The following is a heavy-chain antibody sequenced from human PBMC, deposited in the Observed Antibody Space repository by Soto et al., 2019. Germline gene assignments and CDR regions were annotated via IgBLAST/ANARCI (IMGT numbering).Heavy chain of an antibody. CDR2: INPYGGAA. Sequence: ASVKVSCKASGYTFTSTWMHWVRQAPGQGLEWMGIINPYGGAATYAEKFQGRVTITRDTSATTAYMELSSLTSEDTAVYYCARGNLWSGYPYYFDYWGHGTLVTVSS. V-gene: IGHV1-46*01. D-gene: IGHD3-3*01. CDR3: ARGNLWSGYPYYFDY. J-gene: IGHJ4*01. CDR1: GYTFTSTW.